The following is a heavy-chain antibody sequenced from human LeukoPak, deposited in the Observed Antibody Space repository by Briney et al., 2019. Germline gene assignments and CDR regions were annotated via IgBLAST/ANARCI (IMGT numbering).Heavy chain of an antibody. V-gene: IGHV1-46*01. D-gene: IGHD3-3*01. CDR2: INPSGGST. Sequence: GASVKVSCKASGYTFTSYYMHWVRQAPGQGLEWMGIINPSGGSTSYAQKFQGRVTMTRDTSTSTVYMELSSLRSEDTAVYYCARDREWLSHYYYGMDVWGQGTTVTVSS. J-gene: IGHJ6*02. CDR1: GYTFTSYY. CDR3: ARDREWLSHYYYGMDV.